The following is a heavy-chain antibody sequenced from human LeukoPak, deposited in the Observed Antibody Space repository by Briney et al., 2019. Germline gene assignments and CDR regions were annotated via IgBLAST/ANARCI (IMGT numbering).Heavy chain of an antibody. CDR3: AKGGYCSNSSCYRSSPPLYYYYYMDV. J-gene: IGHJ6*03. CDR1: GFTFSSYG. CDR2: IRSDGSNK. Sequence: PGGSLRLSCAASGFTFSSYGMHWVRQAPGKGLEWVTFIRSDGSNKYYADSVKGRFTISRDNSKNTLYLQMNSLRVEDTAVYYCAKGGYCSNSSCYRSSPPLYYYYYMDVWGKGTTVTVSS. D-gene: IGHD2-2*02. V-gene: IGHV3-30*02.